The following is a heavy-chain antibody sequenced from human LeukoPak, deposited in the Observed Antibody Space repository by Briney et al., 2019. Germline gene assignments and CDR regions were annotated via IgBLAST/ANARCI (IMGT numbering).Heavy chain of an antibody. CDR2: IYYSGST. J-gene: IGHJ6*02. D-gene: IGHD2-21*02. V-gene: IGHV4-59*01. CDR1: SGSIRTSY. Sequence: SETLSLTCTVSSGSIRTSYCSWIRQPPGKGLEWIGYIYYSGSTNYNPSLKSRVTISVDTSRNQFSLKLSSVTAADTAVYYCARAPNPDFFDDWGQGTTVTVSS. CDR3: ARAPNPDFFDD.